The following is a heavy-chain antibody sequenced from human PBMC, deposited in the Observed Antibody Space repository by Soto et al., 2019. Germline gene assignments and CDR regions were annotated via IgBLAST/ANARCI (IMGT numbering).Heavy chain of an antibody. CDR2: MSYDGSHE. J-gene: IGHJ6*02. CDR3: AKGSVLRVVEAPLAILGGVDA. Sequence: GGSLRLSCVASGFTFSSYGMHWVRQAPVKGLEWVAVMSYDGSHEYYADSVKGRFTISRDNSKTILYLQMNSLRLEDTAVYYCAKGSVLRVVEAPLAILGGVDAWGQGAMVTVSS. D-gene: IGHD2-8*01. CDR1: GFTFSSYG. V-gene: IGHV3-33*06.